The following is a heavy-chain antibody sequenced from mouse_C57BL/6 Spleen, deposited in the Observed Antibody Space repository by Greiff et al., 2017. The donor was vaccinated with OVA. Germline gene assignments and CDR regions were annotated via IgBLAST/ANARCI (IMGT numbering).Heavy chain of an antibody. CDR3: AREENLLRRIAY. CDR2: ISYDGSN. V-gene: IGHV3-6*01. CDR1: GYSITSGYY. J-gene: IGHJ3*01. D-gene: IGHD1-1*01. Sequence: ESGPGLVKPSQSLSLTCSVTGYSITSGYYWNWIRQFPGNKLEWMGYISYDGSNNYNPSLKNRISITRDTSKNQFFLKLNSVTTEDTATYYCAREENLLRRIAYWGQGTLVTVSA.